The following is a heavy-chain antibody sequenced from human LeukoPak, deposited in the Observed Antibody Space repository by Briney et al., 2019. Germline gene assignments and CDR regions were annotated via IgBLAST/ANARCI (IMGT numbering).Heavy chain of an antibody. CDR3: ARDLEVIAAAANDAFDI. V-gene: IGHV1-18*01. CDR2: ISAYNGNT. CDR1: GYTFTSYD. Sequence: ASVKVSCKASGYTFTSYDINWVRQAPGQGLEWMGWISAYNGNTNYAQKLQGRVTMTTDTSTSTAYMELRSLRSDDTAVYYCARDLEVIAAAANDAFDIWGQGTMVTVSS. J-gene: IGHJ3*02. D-gene: IGHD6-13*01.